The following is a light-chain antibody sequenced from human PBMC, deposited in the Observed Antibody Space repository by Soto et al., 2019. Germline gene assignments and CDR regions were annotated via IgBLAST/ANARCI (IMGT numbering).Light chain of an antibody. CDR2: VAS. CDR3: QDRSVWPVS. Sequence: ERVMTQSPATLSVSPGERATLSCRASQSVGVDLAWYQQEPVQSPSRHIYVASSWGPGIPDRFSGSGSGTEFTLTISSLHSEDSAVYYCQDRSVWPVSFG. V-gene: IGKV3-15*01. CDR1: QSVGVD. J-gene: IGKJ2*03.